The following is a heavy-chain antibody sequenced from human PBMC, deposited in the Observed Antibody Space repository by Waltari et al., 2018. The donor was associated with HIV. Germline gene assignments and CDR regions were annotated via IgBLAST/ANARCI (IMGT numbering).Heavy chain of an antibody. J-gene: IGHJ3*02. CDR2: VSWNSETI. V-gene: IGHV3-9*01. CDR1: GFQFEDYA. CDR3: AKVAMTAVTSYAIDI. Sequence: EVHLVESGGGLVHPGGSLRLSCAASGFQFEDYAMQWVRQAPGKGLEWVSGVSWNSETIGYADSVKGRFTISRDNAKNSLSLQMNSLRAEDTALYYCAKVAMTAVTSYAIDIWGQGTMVTVSS. D-gene: IGHD4-17*01.